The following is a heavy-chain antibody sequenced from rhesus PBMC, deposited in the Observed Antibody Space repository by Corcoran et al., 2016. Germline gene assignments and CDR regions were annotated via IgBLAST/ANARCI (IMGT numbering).Heavy chain of an antibody. CDR1: GYTFTDSY. J-gene: IGHJ3*01. Sequence: EVQLVQSGAEVKKPGASVKISCKASGYTFTDSYLHWVRQAPGKGLEWMGRVDPEDGEAIPAQKFQDRVTITADTFTGTAYMELSSLRSEDTAVDYCATRSNVYGSDAFDFWGQGLRVTVSS. CDR2: VDPEDGEA. D-gene: IGHD1-44*02. CDR3: ATRSNVYGSDAFDF. V-gene: IGHV1-111*02.